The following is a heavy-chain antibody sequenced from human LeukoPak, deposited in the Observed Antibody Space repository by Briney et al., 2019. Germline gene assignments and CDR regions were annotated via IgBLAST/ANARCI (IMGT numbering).Heavy chain of an antibody. CDR2: IYYSGSI. V-gene: IGHV4-59*12. CDR3: ARARSRAGDY. CDR1: GGSISSYY. Sequence: SETLSLTCTVSGGSISSYYWSWIRHPPGKGLEWMGYIYYSGSINYNPSLKSRVTISVDTSKNQFSLKLSSVTAADTAVYYCARARSRAGDYWGQGTLVTVSS. D-gene: IGHD6-19*01. J-gene: IGHJ4*02.